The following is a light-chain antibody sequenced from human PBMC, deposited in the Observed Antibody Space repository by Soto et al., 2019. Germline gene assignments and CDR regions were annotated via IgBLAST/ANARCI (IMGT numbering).Light chain of an antibody. CDR1: QSVSSN. V-gene: IGKV3-15*01. Sequence: EIVMTQSPATLSVSPGERAPLPCRASQSVSSNLAWYQQTPGQAPSLLIYGASTRVTGIPARFSGSGSGTDFPLTISSLEPEDFAVYYCQQYAGSRTFGQGTKVDIK. CDR3: QQYAGSRT. J-gene: IGKJ1*01. CDR2: GAS.